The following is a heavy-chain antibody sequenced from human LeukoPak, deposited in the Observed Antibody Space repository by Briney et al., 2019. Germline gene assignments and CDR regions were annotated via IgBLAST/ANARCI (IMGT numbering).Heavy chain of an antibody. CDR3: AKDEVGSNGNWFDP. D-gene: IGHD1-26*01. CDR2: ISYDGSNK. CDR1: GFTFSSYG. V-gene: IGHV3-30*18. Sequence: GRSLRLSCAASGFTFSSYGMHWVRQAPGKGLEWVAVISYDGSNKYYADSVKGRFTISRDNSKNTLYLQMNSLRAEDTAVYYCAKDEVGSNGNWFDPWGPGTLVTVSS. J-gene: IGHJ5*02.